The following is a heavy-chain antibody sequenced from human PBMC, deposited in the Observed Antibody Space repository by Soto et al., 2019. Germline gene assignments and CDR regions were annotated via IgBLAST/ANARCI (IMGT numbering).Heavy chain of an antibody. V-gene: IGHV4-59*01. J-gene: IGHJ5*02. Sequence: SETLAITCSGSGASITTYDWSWIRQPPGKGLEWIGSISYGGSTKYNPSLESRVMISLDTSKNPFSLRLTSVTAADTALYYCARDRDSSGLFDPWGQGALVTVSS. D-gene: IGHD3-10*01. CDR1: GASITTYD. CDR3: ARDRDSSGLFDP. CDR2: ISYGGST.